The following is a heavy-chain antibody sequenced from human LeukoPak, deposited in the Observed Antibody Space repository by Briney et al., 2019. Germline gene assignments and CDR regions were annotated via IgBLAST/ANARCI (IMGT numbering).Heavy chain of an antibody. V-gene: IGHV4-59*11. CDR2: ISYTGST. D-gene: IGHD5-12*01. CDR3: ARDIISEYSRSHSHFDP. Sequence: PSETLTLTCTVSGCSISGQYMSWIRQPPGKGLEWIGYISYTGSTSYNPSIKSRVTISLDTSKKQCSVRLSSVTAADTAVYYCARDIISEYSRSHSHFDPWGQGTLVTVSS. CDR1: GCSISGQY. J-gene: IGHJ5*02.